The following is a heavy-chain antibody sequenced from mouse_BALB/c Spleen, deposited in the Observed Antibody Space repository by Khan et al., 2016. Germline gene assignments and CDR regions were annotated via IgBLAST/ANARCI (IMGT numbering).Heavy chain of an antibody. J-gene: IGHJ2*01. V-gene: IGHV1-9*01. CDR3: VRTDLRGYFDY. CDR2: ILPGSGST. Sequence: QLKQSGAELMKPGASVKISCKATGYTFSSYWIEWVKQRPGHGLEWIGEILPGSGSTNYNETFRGKATFTADTSSNTAYMQLSSLTSEDSAVHDCVRTDLRGYFDYWGQGTTLTVSS. CDR1: GYTFSSYW. D-gene: IGHD1-1*01.